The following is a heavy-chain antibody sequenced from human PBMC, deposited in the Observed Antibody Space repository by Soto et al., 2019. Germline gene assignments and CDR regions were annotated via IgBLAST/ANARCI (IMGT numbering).Heavy chain of an antibody. Sequence: QVQLQESGPGLVKPSETLSLTCTVSGGSISGGVHSWSWIRQPPGKGLEWIGHIFDSGSTYYNPSLKSRLTISVDTSKNQFSLRLSSVTAAATAGYYCAREIMPLTNDWYFDLWGRGTLVTVSS. V-gene: IGHV4-30-4*01. CDR1: GGSISGGVHS. CDR3: AREIMPLTNDWYFDL. CDR2: IFDSGST. D-gene: IGHD2-8*01. J-gene: IGHJ2*01.